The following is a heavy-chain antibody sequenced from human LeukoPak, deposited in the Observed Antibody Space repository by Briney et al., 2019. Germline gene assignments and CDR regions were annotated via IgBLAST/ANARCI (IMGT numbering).Heavy chain of an antibody. Sequence: SETLSLICTVSGDSISSYYWSWIRQPAGKGLEWLGRVYKSGSTNYNPSLKSRVTMSIDTSKNQFSLRLTSVTAADTAVYYCARDPRPDVFDMCGEGTMVTAS. CDR3: ARDPRPDVFDM. V-gene: IGHV4-4*07. CDR2: VYKSGST. CDR1: GDSISSYY. J-gene: IGHJ3*02.